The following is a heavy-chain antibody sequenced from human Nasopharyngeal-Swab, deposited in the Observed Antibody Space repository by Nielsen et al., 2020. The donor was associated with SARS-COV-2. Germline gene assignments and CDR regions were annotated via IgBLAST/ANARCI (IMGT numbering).Heavy chain of an antibody. V-gene: IGHV4-59*13. D-gene: IGHD4-11*01. CDR2: IYYSGST. J-gene: IGHJ5*02. CDR3: ARGRNYASNWFDP. CDR1: GGSTSSYS. Sequence: SETLSRTCTGPGGSTSSYSWSWIRRLPGKGLEWIGYIYYSGSTKYNTSLKSRVIISVDTSKNQFSLKLSSVTAADTAVYYCARGRNYASNWFDPWGQGTLVTVSS.